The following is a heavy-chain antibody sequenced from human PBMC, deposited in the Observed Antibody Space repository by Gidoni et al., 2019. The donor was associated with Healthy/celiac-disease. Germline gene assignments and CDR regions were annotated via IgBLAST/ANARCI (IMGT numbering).Heavy chain of an antibody. CDR3: ARGRPTVYDYVWGSYRPLSPVFDY. CDR2: INHSGST. Sequence: GKGLEWIGEINHSGSTNYNPSLKSRVTISVDTSKNQFSLKLSSVTAADTAVYYCARGRPTVYDYVWGSYRPLSPVFDYWGQGTLVTVSS. D-gene: IGHD3-16*02. J-gene: IGHJ4*02. V-gene: IGHV4-34*01.